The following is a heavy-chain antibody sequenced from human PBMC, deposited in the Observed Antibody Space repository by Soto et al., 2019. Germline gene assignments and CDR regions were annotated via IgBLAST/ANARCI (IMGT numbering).Heavy chain of an antibody. Sequence: QVQLVQSGAEVKKPGASVKVSCKASGYTFTSYYMHWVRQAPGQGLEWMGIINPSGGSTSYAQKFQGRVTMTRDTSTSTVYMELSSLRSEDTAVYYCARSTVKAAVAMEGRTDYWGQGTLVTVSS. D-gene: IGHD6-19*01. CDR2: INPSGGST. V-gene: IGHV1-46*01. CDR1: GYTFTSYY. CDR3: ARSTVKAAVAMEGRTDY. J-gene: IGHJ4*02.